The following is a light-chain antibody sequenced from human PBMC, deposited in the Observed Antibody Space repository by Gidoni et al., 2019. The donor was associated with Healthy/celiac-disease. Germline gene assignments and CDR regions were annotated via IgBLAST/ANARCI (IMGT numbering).Light chain of an antibody. CDR3: QTWGTGITVV. J-gene: IGLJ2*01. V-gene: IGLV4-69*01. CDR1: SGHSSYA. CDR2: LNSDGSH. Sequence: QLVLTQSPSASAPLGASVKLTCTLSSGHSSYAIAWHQQRPGKGPRYLMKLNSDGSHSKGDGVPGRFSGSRSGAERYLTISGLQAEDEADYFCQTWGTGITVVFGGGTRLTVL.